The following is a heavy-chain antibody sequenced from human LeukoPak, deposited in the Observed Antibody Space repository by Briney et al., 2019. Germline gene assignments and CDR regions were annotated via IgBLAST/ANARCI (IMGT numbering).Heavy chain of an antibody. D-gene: IGHD3-3*01. CDR3: ARGVDYDFWSGYFGWFDP. CDR2: ISAYNGNT. J-gene: IGHJ5*02. V-gene: IGHV1-18*01. CDR1: GYTFTSYG. Sequence: ASVKVSCKASGYTFTSYGISWVRQAPGQGLEWMGWISAYNGNTNYAQKLQGRVTMTTDTSTSTAYMELRGLRSDDTAVYYCARGVDYDFWSGYFGWFDPWGQGTLVTVSS.